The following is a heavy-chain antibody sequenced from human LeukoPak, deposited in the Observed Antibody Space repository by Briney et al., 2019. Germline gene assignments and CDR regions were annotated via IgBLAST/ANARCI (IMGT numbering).Heavy chain of an antibody. V-gene: IGHV3-30*03. D-gene: IGHD2-15*01. CDR1: GFTFSSYG. Sequence: PGRSLRLSCAASGFTFSSYGMHWVRQAPGKGLEWVAVISYDGSNKYYADSVKGRFTISRDNSKNTLYLQMNSLRAEDTAVYYCASGKVVVAATAFDYWGQGTLVTVSS. CDR2: ISYDGSNK. CDR3: ASGKVVVAATAFDY. J-gene: IGHJ4*02.